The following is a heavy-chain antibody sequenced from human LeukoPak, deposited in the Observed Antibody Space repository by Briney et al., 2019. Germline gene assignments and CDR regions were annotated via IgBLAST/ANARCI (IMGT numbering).Heavy chain of an antibody. CDR1: GFTFSDYW. CDR3: ARDSASYYYDSSGYYVTPRSWDFDY. Sequence: GGSLRLSCAASGFTFSDYWMHWVRQAPGQGLEWMGIINPSGGSTSYAQKFQGRVTMTRDTSTSTVYMELSSLRSEDTAVYYCARDSASYYYDSSGYYVTPRSWDFDYWGQGTLVTVSS. CDR2: INPSGGST. D-gene: IGHD3-22*01. V-gene: IGHV1-46*01. J-gene: IGHJ4*02.